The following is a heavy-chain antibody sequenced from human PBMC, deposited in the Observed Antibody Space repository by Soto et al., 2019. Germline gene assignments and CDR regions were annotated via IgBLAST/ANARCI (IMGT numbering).Heavy chain of an antibody. Sequence: QVQLVESGGGVVQPGRSLRLSCAASGFTFSSYAMHWVRQAPGKGLEWVAVISYDGSNKYYADSVKGRFTISRDNSKNTLYLQMNSPRAEDTAVYYCARDTGSSWQNFETPFWYWGQGTLVTVSS. CDR2: ISYDGSNK. CDR3: ARDTGSSWQNFETPFWY. CDR1: GFTFSSYA. V-gene: IGHV3-30-3*01. D-gene: IGHD6-13*01. J-gene: IGHJ4*02.